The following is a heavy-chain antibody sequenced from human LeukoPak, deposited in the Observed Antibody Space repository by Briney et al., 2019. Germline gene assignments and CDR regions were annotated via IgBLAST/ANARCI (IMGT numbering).Heavy chain of an antibody. J-gene: IGHJ4*02. CDR2: ISGSGGST. V-gene: IGHV3-23*01. CDR3: AKDSSIAGTD. D-gene: IGHD1-20*01. CDR1: GFTFSGYG. Sequence: QAGGYVRLFGAAYGFTFSGYGMRWLGQAPGHGLEGGSAISGSGGSTYYADSVKGRFTISRDNSKNTLDLQTDSLRAEDTAVYYCAKDSSIAGTDWGQGTLVTVSS.